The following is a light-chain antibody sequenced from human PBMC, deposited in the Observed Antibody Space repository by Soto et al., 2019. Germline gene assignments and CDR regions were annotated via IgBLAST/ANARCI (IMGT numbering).Light chain of an antibody. J-gene: IGLJ2*01. CDR3: SSYTSSSTLYVV. V-gene: IGLV2-14*01. Sequence: QSALTQPASVSGSPGQSITISCTGTSSDGGGYNYVSWYQQHPGKAPKLMIYDVSNRPSGVSNRFSGSKSGNTASLTISGLQAEDEADYYCSSYTSSSTLYVVFGGGTQLTVL. CDR1: SSDGGGYNY. CDR2: DVS.